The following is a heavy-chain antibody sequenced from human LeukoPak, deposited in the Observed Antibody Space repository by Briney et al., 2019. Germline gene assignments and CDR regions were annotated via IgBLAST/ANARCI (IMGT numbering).Heavy chain of an antibody. CDR3: ARDKEGGSNDH. D-gene: IGHD2-15*01. Sequence: GSLRLSCAASGFTFSRHWMSWVRQAPGKGLEWVANIKEDGREKKYVDSVKDRFTISRDNTKNSVYLQMSGLRVDDTAIYYCARDKEGGSNDHWGQGTLVTVSS. CDR2: IKEDGREK. V-gene: IGHV3-7*01. J-gene: IGHJ4*02. CDR1: GFTFSRHW.